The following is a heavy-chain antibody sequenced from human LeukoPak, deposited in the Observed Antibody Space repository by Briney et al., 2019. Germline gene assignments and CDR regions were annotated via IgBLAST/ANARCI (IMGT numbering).Heavy chain of an antibody. Sequence: NPSETLSLTCAVSGGSINSSNWWSWVRQPPGKGLEWIGYIFYAGSTNYNPSLKSRVTISVDTSKNQFSLKLSSVTAADTAVYYCARPRTHQASGALDYWGQGTLVTVSS. CDR1: GGSINSSNW. J-gene: IGHJ4*02. CDR3: ARPRTHQASGALDY. CDR2: IFYAGST. V-gene: IGHV4-4*02. D-gene: IGHD3-10*01.